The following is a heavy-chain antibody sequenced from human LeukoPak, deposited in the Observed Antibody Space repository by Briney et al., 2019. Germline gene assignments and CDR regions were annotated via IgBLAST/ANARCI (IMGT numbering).Heavy chain of an antibody. Sequence: ASVKVSCKASGYTFSSYGIAWVRQAPGQGLEWMGWISGYNGNTNYAQKRQGRVSMTTDTSTTTAYMELRSLTSDDTALYYCARSSLGTITAGPFDYWGQGTLVTVSS. CDR2: ISGYNGNT. V-gene: IGHV1-18*01. J-gene: IGHJ4*02. CDR1: GYTFSSYG. CDR3: ARSSLGTITAGPFDY. D-gene: IGHD5-12*01.